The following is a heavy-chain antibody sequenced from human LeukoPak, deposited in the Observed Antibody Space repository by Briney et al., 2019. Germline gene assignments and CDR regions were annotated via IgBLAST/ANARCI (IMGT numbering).Heavy chain of an antibody. J-gene: IGHJ4*02. D-gene: IGHD3-22*01. CDR2: IRSKAYGGTT. V-gene: IGHV3-49*04. Sequence: GGSLRLSCTASGFTFGDYAMSWVRQAPGKGLEWVGFIRSKAYGGTTEYAASVKGRFTISRDDSKSIAYLQMNSLKTEDTAVYYRTRVGDSSGYYSVSHFDYWGQGTLVTVSS. CDR3: TRVGDSSGYYSVSHFDY. CDR1: GFTFGDYA.